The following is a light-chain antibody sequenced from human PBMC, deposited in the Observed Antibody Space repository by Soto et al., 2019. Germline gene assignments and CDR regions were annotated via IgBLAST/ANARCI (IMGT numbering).Light chain of an antibody. CDR1: QSITNW. J-gene: IGKJ1*01. CDR2: KAS. V-gene: IGKV1-5*03. Sequence: DIQMTQSPSTLSASVGDRVTITCRASQSITNWLAWYQQKPGKAPKLLIYKASNLETGVPSRFGGSGSGTEFTLTISSLQPDDFATSYCQQYINYSPWTFGQGTKVDIK. CDR3: QQYINYSPWT.